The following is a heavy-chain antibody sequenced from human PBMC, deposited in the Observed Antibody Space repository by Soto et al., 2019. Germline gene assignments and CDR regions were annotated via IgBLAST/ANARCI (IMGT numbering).Heavy chain of an antibody. CDR2: IYYSGVT. CDR1: GDSISTYN. CDR3: ARVAADIASWLDP. J-gene: IGHJ5*02. Sequence: QGQLQEWGPGLVKPSETLSLTCTVSGDSISTYNWGWIRQPPGKGLEWIGCIYYSGVTNYNPSLKSRVTISVDTPKNQLSLKLNSVTAADTAVYYCARVAADIASWLDPWGQGTLVTVSS. V-gene: IGHV4-59*01. D-gene: IGHD5-12*01.